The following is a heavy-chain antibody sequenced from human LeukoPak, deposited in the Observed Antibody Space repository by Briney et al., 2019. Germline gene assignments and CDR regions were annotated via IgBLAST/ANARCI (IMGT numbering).Heavy chain of an antibody. D-gene: IGHD2-21*01. V-gene: IGHV4-59*08. J-gene: IGHJ4*02. CDR2: IFYTGDS. CDR1: GVSSSSSY. CDR3: ARHRFASPLDS. Sequence: SETLSLTCTVFGVSSSSSYWSWVRQPPGKGLEWIGYIFYTGDSNHNPSFKSRVSISLDTSKDHISLKLYSVTAADTAVYYCARHRFASPLDSWGQGTLVTVSS.